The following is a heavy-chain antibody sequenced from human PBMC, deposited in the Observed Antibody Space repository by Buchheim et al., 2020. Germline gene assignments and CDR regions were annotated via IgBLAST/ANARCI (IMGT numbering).Heavy chain of an antibody. CDR2: INWNSDSK. Sequence: EVQLVESGGTLVHPGRSLTLSCAASGFTFDDYAMNWVRLIPGKGLEWVAGINWNSDSKDYADSVKGRFTISRDNAKKSLFLQMDRLRAEDTALYYCAKASSTYHSGSGSPDYWGQGT. CDR3: AKASSTYHSGSGSPDY. CDR1: GFTFDDYA. V-gene: IGHV3-9*01. D-gene: IGHD3-10*01. J-gene: IGHJ4*02.